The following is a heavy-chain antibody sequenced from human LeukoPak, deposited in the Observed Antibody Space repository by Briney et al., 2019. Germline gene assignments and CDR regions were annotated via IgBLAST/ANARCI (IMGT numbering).Heavy chain of an antibody. V-gene: IGHV3-30*18. Sequence: GRSLRLSCAASGFTFSSYGMHWVRQAPGKGLEWVAVISYDGSNKYYADSVKGRFTISRDNSKNTLYLQMNSLRAEDTAVYYYAKDGASSYYYDSSSYYGFDYWGQGTLVTVSS. D-gene: IGHD3-22*01. CDR2: ISYDGSNK. J-gene: IGHJ4*02. CDR1: GFTFSSYG. CDR3: AKDGASSYYYDSSSYYGFDY.